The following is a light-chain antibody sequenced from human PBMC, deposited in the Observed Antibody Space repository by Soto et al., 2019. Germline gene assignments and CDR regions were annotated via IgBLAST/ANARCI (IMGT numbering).Light chain of an antibody. CDR3: QQYYSYPPA. Sequence: AIRMTQSPSSLSASTGDRVTITCRASQGISSYLAWYQQKPGKAPKLLIYAASTLQSGVPSRFSGSGSGTDFTLTISCLQSEDFATYYCQQYYSYPPAFGPGTKGIS. J-gene: IGKJ3*01. CDR2: AAS. V-gene: IGKV1-8*01. CDR1: QGISSY.